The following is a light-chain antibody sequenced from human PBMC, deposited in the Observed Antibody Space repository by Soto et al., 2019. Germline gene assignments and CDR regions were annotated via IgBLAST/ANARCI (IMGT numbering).Light chain of an antibody. CDR1: SSDVGGYNY. Sequence: QSVLTQPRSVSGSPGQSVTISCTGTSSDVGGYNYVSWYQQHPGNAPKLMIYDVSKRPSGVPDRFSGSKSGNTASLTISGLQAEDEADHYCCSYAGSYTVVFGGGTQLTVL. CDR2: DVS. CDR3: CSYAGSYTVV. V-gene: IGLV2-11*01. J-gene: IGLJ2*01.